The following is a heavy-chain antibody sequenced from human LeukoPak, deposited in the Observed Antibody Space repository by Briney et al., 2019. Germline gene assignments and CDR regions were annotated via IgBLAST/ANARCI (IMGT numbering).Heavy chain of an antibody. CDR1: GFTFSNYR. CDR3: ARGGTDYYGWVGFDY. J-gene: IGHJ4*02. D-gene: IGHD3-10*01. V-gene: IGHV3-21*01. CDR2: ISRSSSYI. Sequence: PGGSLRLSCAASGFTFSNYRMNWVRLAPGKGLEWVSSISRSSSYIYYADSVRGRFTISRDNAKKSLYLQMNSLRAEDTAVYYCARGGTDYYGWVGFDYGAQGPLVTVPS.